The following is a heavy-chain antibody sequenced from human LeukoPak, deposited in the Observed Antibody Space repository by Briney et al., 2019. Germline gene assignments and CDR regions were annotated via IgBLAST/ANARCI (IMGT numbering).Heavy chain of an antibody. CDR3: ASSRYYDILTNYWVYYFDN. CDR1: GGSLSGYY. D-gene: IGHD3-9*01. V-gene: IGHV4-34*01. Sequence: SETLSLTCAVYGGSLSGYYWGWIRQPPGKGLEWIGEINNSGSTNYNPSLKSRVTISVDTSKNQFSLKLSSVTAADTAVYYCASSRYYDILTNYWVYYFDNWGQGALVTVSS. CDR2: INNSGST. J-gene: IGHJ4*02.